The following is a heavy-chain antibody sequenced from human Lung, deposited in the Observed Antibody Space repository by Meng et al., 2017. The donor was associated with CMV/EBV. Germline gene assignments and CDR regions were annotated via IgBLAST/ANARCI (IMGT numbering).Heavy chain of an antibody. J-gene: IGHJ4*02. CDR2: IYSGGSST. CDR1: GSTFSSYA. CDR3: AKDDKPTKYIVVVPAAGDD. Sequence: ESLKISCAASGSTFSSYAMSWVRQAPGKGLEWVSVIYSGGSSTYHADSVKGRFTISRDNSKNTLYLQMNSLRAEDTAVYYCAKDDKPTKYIVVVPAAGDDWGQGTXVNVAS. D-gene: IGHD2-2*01. V-gene: IGHV3-23*03.